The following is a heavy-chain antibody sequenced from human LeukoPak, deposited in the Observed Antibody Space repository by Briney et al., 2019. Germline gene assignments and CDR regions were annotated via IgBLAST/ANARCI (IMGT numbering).Heavy chain of an antibody. Sequence: PGGSLRLSCAASGFTFDDYGMSWVRHAPGKGLEWASGINWNGGSTGYADSVKGRFTISRDNAKNSLYLQMNSLRAEDTALYHCARAQSTNYYDSSGYSAFDIWGQGTMVTVSS. CDR1: GFTFDDYG. D-gene: IGHD3-22*01. CDR3: ARAQSTNYYDSSGYSAFDI. V-gene: IGHV3-20*01. CDR2: INWNGGST. J-gene: IGHJ3*02.